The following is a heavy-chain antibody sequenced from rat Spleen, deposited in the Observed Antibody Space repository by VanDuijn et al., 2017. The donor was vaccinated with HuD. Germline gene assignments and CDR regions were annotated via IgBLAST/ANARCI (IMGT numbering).Heavy chain of an antibody. CDR2: ISNTGGST. CDR3: AVAGYGY. V-gene: IGHV5-31*01. CDR1: GFTFNNYW. D-gene: IGHD4-3*01. J-gene: IGHJ2*01. Sequence: EVQLVESGGGLVQPGRSLKLSCVASGFTFNNYWMTWIRQAPGKGLEWVASISNTGGSTYYPDSVKGRFIISRDNAQDTLYLQMNSLRSEDTATYYCAVAGYGYWGQGVMVTVSS.